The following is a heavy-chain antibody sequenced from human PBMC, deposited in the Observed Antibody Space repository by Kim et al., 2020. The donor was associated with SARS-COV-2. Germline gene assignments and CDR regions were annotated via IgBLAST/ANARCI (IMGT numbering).Heavy chain of an antibody. V-gene: IGHV4-39*01. CDR3: ATYSGYCTSTNCAFAH. Sequence: SETLSLTCTVSGDSVSTSTYFWGWIRQPPGKGLQWIGNIFYSGTTYYNPSLRGRVTISLDTSRNQFSLDISSMTAADTAGYYCATYSGYCTSTNCAFAHWGQGTLVTIAS. CDR2: IFYSGTT. J-gene: IGHJ1*01. CDR1: GDSVSTSTYF. D-gene: IGHD2-8*01.